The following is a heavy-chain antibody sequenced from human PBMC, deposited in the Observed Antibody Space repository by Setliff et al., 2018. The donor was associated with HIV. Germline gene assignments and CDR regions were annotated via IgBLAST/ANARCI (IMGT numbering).Heavy chain of an antibody. D-gene: IGHD5-12*01. V-gene: IGHV1-3*01. Sequence: ASVKVSCKASGYTFTNYAMHWVRQAPGQRLEWMGWINAGNGNTKYSQKFQGRVTITRDTSASTAYMELSSLRSEDTAVYYCARDHQWLLRGSYYYYYMDVWGKGTTVTVSS. CDR3: ARDHQWLLRGSYYYYYMDV. J-gene: IGHJ6*03. CDR1: GYTFTNYA. CDR2: INAGNGNT.